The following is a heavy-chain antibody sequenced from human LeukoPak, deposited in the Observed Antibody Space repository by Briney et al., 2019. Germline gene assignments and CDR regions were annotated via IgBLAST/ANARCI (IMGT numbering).Heavy chain of an antibody. Sequence: GRSLRLSCAASGFTFSSYGMHWVRQAPGMGLEWVAVIWYDGSNKYYADSVKGRFTISRDNSKNTLYLQMNSLRAEDTAVYYCAKEPVSKSMRYYFDYWGQGTLVTVSS. D-gene: IGHD1-14*01. CDR1: GFTFSSYG. V-gene: IGHV3-33*06. CDR2: IWYDGSNK. CDR3: AKEPVSKSMRYYFDY. J-gene: IGHJ4*02.